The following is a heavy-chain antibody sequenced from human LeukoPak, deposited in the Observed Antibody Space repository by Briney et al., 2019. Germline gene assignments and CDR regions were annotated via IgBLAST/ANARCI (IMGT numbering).Heavy chain of an antibody. CDR3: AREREPLPPDY. J-gene: IGHJ4*02. Sequence: SVKVSCKASGGTFSSYTISWVRQAPGQGLEWMGRITPILGIANYAQKFQGRVTITADKSTSTAYMELSSLRSEDTAVYYCAREREPLPPDYWGQGTLVTVSS. CDR2: ITPILGIA. V-gene: IGHV1-69*04. CDR1: GGTFSSYT. D-gene: IGHD1-14*01.